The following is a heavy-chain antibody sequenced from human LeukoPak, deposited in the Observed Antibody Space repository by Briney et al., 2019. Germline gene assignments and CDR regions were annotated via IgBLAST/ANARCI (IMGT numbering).Heavy chain of an antibody. CDR3: TRNYNGMSY. Sequence: AGGSLRLSCVASGFTFTNFGMMWVRQAPGKGLVWVSYINSDGRSTTYADSVKGRFTISRDNAKNTLYLQMNSLRAEDTAIYYCTRNYNGMSYWGQGTLVIVS. V-gene: IGHV3-74*01. J-gene: IGHJ4*02. CDR2: INSDGRST. CDR1: GFTFTNFG. D-gene: IGHD1-26*01.